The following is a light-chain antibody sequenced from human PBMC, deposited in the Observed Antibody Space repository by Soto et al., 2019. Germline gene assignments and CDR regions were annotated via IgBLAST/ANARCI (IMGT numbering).Light chain of an antibody. V-gene: IGLV2-8*01. CDR1: SRDVGGYNY. CDR2: EVN. Sequence: QSALTQPPSASGSPGQSVTISCTGTSRDVGGYNYVSWYQQYPGKVPKLIVYEVNKRPSGVPDRFSGSKSGNTASLTVSGLQDEDEADYYCTSYAGGNNVFGTGTKLTVL. J-gene: IGLJ1*01. CDR3: TSYAGGNNV.